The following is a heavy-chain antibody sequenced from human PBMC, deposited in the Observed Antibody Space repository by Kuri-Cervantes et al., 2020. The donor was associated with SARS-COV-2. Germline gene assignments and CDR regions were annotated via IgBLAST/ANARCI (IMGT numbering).Heavy chain of an antibody. V-gene: IGHV4-38-2*02. CDR1: GGSFGNYY. CDR2: IYHSGST. Sequence: ESLKISCTVSGGSFGNYYWGWIRQPPGKGLEWFGSIYHSGSTYYNPSLKSRVTISVDTSKNQFSLKLSSVTAADTAVYHCARNGFWSGYSYYYYYGMDVWGQGTTVTVSS. CDR3: ARNGFWSGYSYYYYYGMDV. D-gene: IGHD3-3*01. J-gene: IGHJ6*02.